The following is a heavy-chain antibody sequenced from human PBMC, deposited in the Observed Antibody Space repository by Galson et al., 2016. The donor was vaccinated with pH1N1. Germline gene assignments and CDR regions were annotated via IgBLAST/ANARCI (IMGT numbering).Heavy chain of an antibody. CDR2: INQDGSQK. V-gene: IGHV3-7*01. J-gene: IGHJ4*02. Sequence: SLRLSCAGSRFSFSDYWMHWVRQAPGKGLEWVANINQDGSQKYYVDSVRGRFTTSRDNAKNSLYRQMNSLRAEDTAVYYCARAIGASGAFWGQGTLVTVSS. D-gene: IGHD6-13*01. CDR1: RFSFSDYW. CDR3: ARAIGASGAF.